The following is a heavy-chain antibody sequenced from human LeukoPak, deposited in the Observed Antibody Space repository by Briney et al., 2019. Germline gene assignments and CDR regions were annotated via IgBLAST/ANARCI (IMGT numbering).Heavy chain of an antibody. CDR1: GGTFSSYA. D-gene: IGHD3-22*01. J-gene: IGHJ4*02. Sequence: ASVKVSCKASGGTFSSYAISWVRQAPGQGLEWMGRIIPILGIANYAQKFQGRVTITADKSTSTAYMELSSLRSEDTAVYYCAKDDRSGSPDGDYWGQGTLVTVSS. CDR2: IIPILGIA. CDR3: AKDDRSGSPDGDY. V-gene: IGHV1-69*04.